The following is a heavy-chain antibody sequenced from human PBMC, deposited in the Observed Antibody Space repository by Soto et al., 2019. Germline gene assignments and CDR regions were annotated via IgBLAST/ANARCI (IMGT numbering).Heavy chain of an antibody. D-gene: IGHD2-15*01. CDR1: GFTFGIYS. V-gene: IGHV3-48*02. CDR2: INGSSSTM. J-gene: IGHJ5*02. CDR3: ARGDRFSCRGDRCFSDGLFLS. Sequence: EVQLVESGGGLVQRGGSLRLSCAASGFTFGIYSMNWVRQAPGKGLEWISYINGSSSTMYYADSVKGRFIISRDNADNSLYLQMNSLRDADTAVYYCARGDRFSCRGDRCFSDGLFLSWGQGTLVTVSS.